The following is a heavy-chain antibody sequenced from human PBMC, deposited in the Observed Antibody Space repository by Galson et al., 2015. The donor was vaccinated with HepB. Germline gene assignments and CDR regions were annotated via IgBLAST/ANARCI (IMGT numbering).Heavy chain of an antibody. CDR3: AREEVPAAIPSVGYYYYGMDV. CDR2: IKGDGSEK. CDR1: GFRFSNDW. J-gene: IGHJ6*02. Sequence: SLRLSCAASGFRFSNDWMDWVRQAPGKGLEWVANIKGDGSEKYYVDSVKGRFTIARDNSKNTLYLQMNSLRAEDTAVYYCAREEVPAAIPSVGYYYYGMDVWGQGTTVTVSS. D-gene: IGHD2-2*01. V-gene: IGHV3-7*01.